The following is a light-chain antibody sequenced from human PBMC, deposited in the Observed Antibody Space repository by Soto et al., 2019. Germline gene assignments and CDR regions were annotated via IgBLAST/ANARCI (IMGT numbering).Light chain of an antibody. CDR2: EAS. V-gene: IGKV1-9*01. J-gene: IGKJ5*01. CDR3: QQLNTLPFT. CDR1: HDISTY. Sequence: DIQLTQSPSLLSASVGDRVTITCRASHDISTYLAWYQQKPGKAPKLMIYEASTLQSGVPSRFSGSGSGTEFTLTISGLLPEDFATYHCQQLNTLPFTFGQGTQREIK.